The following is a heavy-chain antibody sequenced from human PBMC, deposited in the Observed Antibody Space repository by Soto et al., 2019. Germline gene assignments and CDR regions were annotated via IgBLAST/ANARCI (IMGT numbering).Heavy chain of an antibody. D-gene: IGHD3-3*01. CDR3: ARDTQITFFGEGSPCDP. V-gene: IGHV1-69*13. CDR1: GGTFSSDA. Sequence: SVKVSCKASGGTFSSDAISWVRQAPGQGLEWMGGIIPIFGTANYAQKFQGRVTITADESTSTAYMELSSLRSEDTAVYYCARDTQITFFGEGSPCDPWGQGTLVTVSS. CDR2: IIPIFGTA. J-gene: IGHJ5*02.